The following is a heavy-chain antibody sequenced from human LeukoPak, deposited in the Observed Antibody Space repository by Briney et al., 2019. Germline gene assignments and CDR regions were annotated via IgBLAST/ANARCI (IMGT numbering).Heavy chain of an antibody. D-gene: IGHD3-22*01. J-gene: IGHJ4*02. CDR2: IYYSGST. CDR1: GGSISSSSYY. CDR3: AVYYYDSSGPDY. V-gene: IGHV4-39*07. Sequence: PSETLSLTCTVSGGSISSSSYYWGWIRQPPGKGLEWIGSIYYSGSTYYNPSLKSRVTISVDTSKNQFSLKLSSVTAADTAVYYCAVYYYDSSGPDYWGQGTLVTVSS.